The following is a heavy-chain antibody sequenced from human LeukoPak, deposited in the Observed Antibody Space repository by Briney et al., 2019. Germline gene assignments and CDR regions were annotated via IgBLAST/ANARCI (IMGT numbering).Heavy chain of an antibody. Sequence: ASVKVSCKASGYTFTSYYMHWVRQAPGQGLEWMGIINPRGGSTSYAQEFKGRVTMTRDTSTSKVHMELSSLRSEDTAVYYCARGLGGFGELWFDPWGQGTLVTVSS. D-gene: IGHD3-10*01. V-gene: IGHV1-46*01. CDR3: ARGLGGFGELWFDP. J-gene: IGHJ5*02. CDR2: INPRGGST. CDR1: GYTFTSYY.